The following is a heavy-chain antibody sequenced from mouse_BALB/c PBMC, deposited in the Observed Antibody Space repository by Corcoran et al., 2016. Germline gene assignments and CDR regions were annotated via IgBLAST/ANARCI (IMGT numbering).Heavy chain of an antibody. CDR1: GYTFSSYW. CDR2: ILPGSGST. CDR3: ARRDGNYDRWGY. Sequence: QVQLQQSGAELLKPGASVKISCKATGYTFSSYWIEWVKQRPGHGLEWIGEILPGSGSTNYNEKFKAKATFTADTSSNTAYMQLSSLTSEDSAVYYCARRDGNYDRWGYWGQGTTLTVSS. J-gene: IGHJ2*01. V-gene: IGHV1-9*01. D-gene: IGHD2-1*01.